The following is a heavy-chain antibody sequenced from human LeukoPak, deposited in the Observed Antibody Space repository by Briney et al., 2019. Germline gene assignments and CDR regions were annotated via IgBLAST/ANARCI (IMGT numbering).Heavy chain of an antibody. CDR2: IKQDGSEK. J-gene: IGHJ4*02. Sequence: SGGSLRLSCAASGFTFSSYWMSWVRQAPGKGLEWVANIKQDGSEKYYVDSVKGRFTISRDNAKNSVYLQMNSLRAEDTAVYYCARYGSGWSPPGIDYWGQGTLVTVSS. CDR1: GFTFSSYW. V-gene: IGHV3-7*01. D-gene: IGHD6-19*01. CDR3: ARYGSGWSPPGIDY.